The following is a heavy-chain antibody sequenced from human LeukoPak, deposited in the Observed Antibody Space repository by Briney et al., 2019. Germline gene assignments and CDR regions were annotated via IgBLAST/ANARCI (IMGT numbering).Heavy chain of an antibody. V-gene: IGHV3-21*01. D-gene: IGHD1-7*01. CDR1: GFTFSSYS. Sequence: GGSLRLSCAASGFTFSSYSMNWVRQAPGKGLEWVSSISSSSSYIYYADSVKGRFTISRDNAKSSLYLQMNSLRAEDTAVYYCARNNWNYAADYWGQGTLVTVSS. CDR3: ARNNWNYAADY. J-gene: IGHJ4*02. CDR2: ISSSSSYI.